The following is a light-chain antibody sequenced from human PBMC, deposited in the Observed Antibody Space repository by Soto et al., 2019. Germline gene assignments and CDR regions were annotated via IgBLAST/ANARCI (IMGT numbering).Light chain of an antibody. J-gene: IGKJ3*01. CDR1: QSVASSH. CDR3: QQSYNIPLT. Sequence: EIVLTQSPGTLSLSPGERATLSCRASQSVASSHLAWYRQKPGQAPRLLIYGASTRATGIPARFSGSGSGTDFTLTISNLQPEDFAVYYCQQSYNIPLTFGPGTKVDIK. V-gene: IGKV3-20*01. CDR2: GAS.